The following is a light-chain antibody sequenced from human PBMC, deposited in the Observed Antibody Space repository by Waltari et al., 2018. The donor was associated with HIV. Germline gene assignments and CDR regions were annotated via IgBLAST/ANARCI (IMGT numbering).Light chain of an antibody. J-gene: IGLJ2*01. CDR2: DDS. CDR3: QVWEPTSDHVV. V-gene: IGLV3-21*03. Sequence: SYALTQETSVSVAPGKTARITCVGDNIGMNTVHWYQQKPGQGPVRVMYDDSNRPSGIPERFSGSNSVNTATLTINRVEVGDEADYYCQVWEPTSDHVVFGGGSRLIVL. CDR1: NIGMNT.